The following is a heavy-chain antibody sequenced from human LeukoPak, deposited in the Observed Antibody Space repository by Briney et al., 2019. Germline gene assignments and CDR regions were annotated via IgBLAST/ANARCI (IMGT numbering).Heavy chain of an antibody. CDR2: INPNSGGT. Sequence: ASVKVSCKASGYTFTTYDVSWVRQAPGQGLEWMGWINPNSGGTNYAQKFQGRVTMTRDTSISTAYMELSRLRSDDTAVYYCARGGPYCSSTSCYTMDVWGKGTTVTVSS. CDR1: GYTFTTYD. D-gene: IGHD2-2*02. V-gene: IGHV1-2*02. J-gene: IGHJ6*03. CDR3: ARGGPYCSSTSCYTMDV.